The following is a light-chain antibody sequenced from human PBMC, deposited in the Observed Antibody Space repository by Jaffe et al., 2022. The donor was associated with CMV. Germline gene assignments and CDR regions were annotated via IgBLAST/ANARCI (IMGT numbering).Light chain of an antibody. V-gene: IGKV1D-12*01. Sequence: DVQMTQSPSSVSASVGDRVTITCRASQDISRWLAWYQQKPGKAPNLVIYGSSSLQSGVPSRFSGSGSGTEFTLTISSLQPEDFATYYCQQANGFPLTFGGGTKVEIK. CDR3: QQANGFPLT. J-gene: IGKJ4*01. CDR1: QDISRW. CDR2: GSS.